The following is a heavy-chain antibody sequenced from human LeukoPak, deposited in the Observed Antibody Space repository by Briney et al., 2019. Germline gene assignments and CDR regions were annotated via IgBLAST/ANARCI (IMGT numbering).Heavy chain of an antibody. Sequence: GGSLRLSCAASGFNFGNNDMNWVRQTPGKGLEWVSGIRGYNGQTYYADSVKGRFTISRDKSVDTVYLQMNGLKTEDTAVYYYAKNITMMVFWGQGTLVTVSS. CDR1: GFNFGNND. CDR2: IRGYNGQT. CDR3: AKNITMMVF. V-gene: IGHV3-23*01. D-gene: IGHD3-22*01. J-gene: IGHJ4*02.